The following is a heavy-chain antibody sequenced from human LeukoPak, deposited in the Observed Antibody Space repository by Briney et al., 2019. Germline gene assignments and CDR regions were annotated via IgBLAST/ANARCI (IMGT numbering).Heavy chain of an antibody. Sequence: ETLSLTCAVYGGSFSGYYWSWIRQPPGKGLEWIGRTIGGNGPADYAAPVKGRFTISRDYSKDTMYLHMNSLKTEDTAVYYCTWMATVVTVDIWGQGTLVTVSS. CDR2: TIGGNGPA. D-gene: IGHD4-23*01. V-gene: IGHV3-15*01. J-gene: IGHJ4*02. CDR1: GGSFSGYY. CDR3: TWMATVVTVDI.